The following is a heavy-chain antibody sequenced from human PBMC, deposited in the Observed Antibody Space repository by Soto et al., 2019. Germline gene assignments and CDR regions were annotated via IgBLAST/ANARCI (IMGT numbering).Heavy chain of an antibody. CDR1: GGSISSSSYY. CDR2: IYYSGST. V-gene: IGHV4-39*01. Sequence: SETLSLTCTVSGGSISSSSYYWGWIRQPPGKGLEWIGSIYYSGSTYYNPSLKSRVTISVDTSKNQFSLKLSSVTAADTAVYYCARQGKDPRTGFDYWGQGTLVTVSS. CDR3: ARQGKDPRTGFDY. D-gene: IGHD3-10*01. J-gene: IGHJ4*02.